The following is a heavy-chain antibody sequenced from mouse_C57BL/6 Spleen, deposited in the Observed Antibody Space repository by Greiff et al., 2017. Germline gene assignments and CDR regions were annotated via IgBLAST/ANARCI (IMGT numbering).Heavy chain of an antibody. J-gene: IGHJ2*01. Sequence: QVQLKQPGAELVKPGASVKLSCKASGYTFTSYWMHWVKQRPGQGLEWIGMIHPNSGSPNYNAKFKSKATLTVDKSSSTAYLQLSSLTSEDTAVYYCTTGVATDYWGKGTTLTVSS. V-gene: IGHV1-64*01. D-gene: IGHD1-1*01. CDR2: IHPNSGSP. CDR3: TTGVATDY. CDR1: GYTFTSYW.